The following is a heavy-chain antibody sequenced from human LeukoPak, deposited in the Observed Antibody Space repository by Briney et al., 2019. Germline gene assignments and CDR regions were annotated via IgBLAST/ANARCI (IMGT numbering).Heavy chain of an antibody. V-gene: IGHV1-46*01. CDR2: INPSDGST. J-gene: IGHJ4*02. CDR1: GYTFTSYY. CDR3: ARDRSYSHRGDYFDY. D-gene: IGHD4-11*01. Sequence: GASVKVSCKASGYTFTSYYIRWVRQAPGQGLEWMGMINPSDGSTTYAQKFQGRVTMTRDTSTSKVYMELSSLRSEDTAVYYCARDRSYSHRGDYFDYWGQGTLVTVSS.